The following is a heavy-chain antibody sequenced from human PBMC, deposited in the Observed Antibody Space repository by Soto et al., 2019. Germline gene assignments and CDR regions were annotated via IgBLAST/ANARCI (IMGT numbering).Heavy chain of an antibody. V-gene: IGHV6-1*01. D-gene: IGHD3-22*01. J-gene: IGHJ6*02. CDR2: TYYRSKWYN. Sequence: PSQTLSLTCAISGDSVSSNSAAWNWIRQSPSRGLEWLGRTYYRSKWYNDYAVSAKSRITINPDTSKNQFSLQLNSVTPEDTAVYYCAVVVIKRNYYGMEVWGQGTTVTVSS. CDR1: GDSVSSNSAA. CDR3: AVVVIKRNYYGMEV.